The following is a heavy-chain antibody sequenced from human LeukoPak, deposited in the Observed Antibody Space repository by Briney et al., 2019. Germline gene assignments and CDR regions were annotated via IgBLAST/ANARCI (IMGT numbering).Heavy chain of an antibody. Sequence: GGSLRLSCAASGFTVSSNYMSWVRQAPGKGLEWVSVIYSGGSTYYADSVKGRFTISRDNSKNTLYLQMNSLRAEDTAVYYCARAPAHSSSNHYYYYYMDVWGKGTTVTVSS. V-gene: IGHV3-53*01. J-gene: IGHJ6*03. CDR2: IYSGGST. CDR1: GFTVSSNY. D-gene: IGHD6-6*01. CDR3: ARAPAHSSSNHYYYYYMDV.